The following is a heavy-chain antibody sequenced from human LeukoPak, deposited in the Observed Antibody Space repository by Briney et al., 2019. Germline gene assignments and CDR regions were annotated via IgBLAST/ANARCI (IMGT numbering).Heavy chain of an antibody. CDR3: AKRGVVIRVILVGFHKEAYYFDS. CDR1: GITLSNYA. CDR2: ISGSGGGT. J-gene: IGHJ4*02. D-gene: IGHD3-22*01. V-gene: IGHV3-23*01. Sequence: GGSLRLSCAVSGITLSNYAMTWVRQAPGKGLEWVAGISGSGGGTNYADSLKGRFTISRDNYKNTLYLQMNSLGAEDTAAYFCAKRGVVIRVILVGFHKEAYYFDSWGQGALVTVSS.